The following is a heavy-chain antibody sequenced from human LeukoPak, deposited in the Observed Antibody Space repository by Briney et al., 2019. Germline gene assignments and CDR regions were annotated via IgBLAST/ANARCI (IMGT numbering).Heavy chain of an antibody. CDR3: GRGRPRGYSGYVIDY. J-gene: IGHJ4*02. CDR1: GFTFSSYA. CDR2: ISSASNTI. D-gene: IGHD5-12*01. Sequence: GGSLRLSCAASGFTFSSYAMSWVRQAPGKGLEWVSYISSASNTIYYADSVKGRFTVSRDNAKNTLYLQMNSLRAEDTAAFYCGRGRPRGYSGYVIDYWGQGTPITVSS. V-gene: IGHV3-48*04.